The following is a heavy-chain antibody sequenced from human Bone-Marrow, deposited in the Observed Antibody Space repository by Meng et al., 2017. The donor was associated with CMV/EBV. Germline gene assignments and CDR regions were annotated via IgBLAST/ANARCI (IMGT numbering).Heavy chain of an antibody. CDR2: IIPIFGTA. CDR3: ARDRINCSSTSCYQGTFDP. D-gene: IGHD2-2*01. Sequence: SVKVSCKASGYTFTSYAISWVRQAPGQGLEWMGGIIPIFGTANYAQKFQGRVTITTDESTSTAYMELSSLRSEDTAVYYCARDRINCSSTSCYQGTFDPWGQGTLVTVSS. V-gene: IGHV1-69*05. J-gene: IGHJ5*02. CDR1: GYTFTSYA.